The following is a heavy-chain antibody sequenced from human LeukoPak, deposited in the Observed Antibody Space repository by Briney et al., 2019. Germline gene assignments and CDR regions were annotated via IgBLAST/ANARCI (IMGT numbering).Heavy chain of an antibody. J-gene: IGHJ4*02. Sequence: SHTLSLTCTFSAGSISSYYRSWIQQPPGKGLEWIGYIYYSGSTNYNPSLKSRVTISVDAPKNQFSLKLSSVTAAVTAVYYCARALYYGSGSYYPPEYYFDYWGQGTLVTVSS. CDR1: AGSISSYY. D-gene: IGHD3-10*01. CDR3: ARALYYGSGSYYPPEYYFDY. V-gene: IGHV4-59*07. CDR2: IYYSGST.